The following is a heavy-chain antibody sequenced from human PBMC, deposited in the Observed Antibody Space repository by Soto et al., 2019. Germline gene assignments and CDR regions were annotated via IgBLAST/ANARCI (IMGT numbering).Heavy chain of an antibody. J-gene: IGHJ4*02. CDR3: VKDGSLEVPDVPLEEYYFDH. D-gene: IGHD3-3*01. Sequence: PGGSLRLSCAASGFTFSGYGMHWVRQAPGKGLEWVAVISYHGGNKYYVDSVKGRFTISRDDSKNTLYLQMDSVRAEDTAVYYCVKDGSLEVPDVPLEEYYFDHWGQGTLVTVSS. CDR1: GFTFSGYG. CDR2: ISYHGGNK. V-gene: IGHV3-30*18.